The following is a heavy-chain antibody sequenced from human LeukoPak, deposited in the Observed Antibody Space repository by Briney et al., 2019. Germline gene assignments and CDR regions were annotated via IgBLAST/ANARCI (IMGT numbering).Heavy chain of an antibody. Sequence: PGRSLRLSCAASGFTFDDYAMHWVRQAPGKGLERVSGISWNSGSIGYADSVKGRFTISRDNAKNSLYLQMNSLRAEDTALYYCAKDAKRGSYFFGHFDYWGQGTLVTVSS. CDR1: GFTFDDYA. CDR2: ISWNSGSI. CDR3: AKDAKRGSYFFGHFDY. V-gene: IGHV3-9*01. J-gene: IGHJ4*02. D-gene: IGHD1-26*01.